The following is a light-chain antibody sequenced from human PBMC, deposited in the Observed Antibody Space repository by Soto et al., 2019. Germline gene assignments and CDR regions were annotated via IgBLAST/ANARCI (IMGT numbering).Light chain of an antibody. CDR2: LDRSGSY. Sequence: QLVLTQSSSASASLGSSVKLTCILSSGHSTYIIAWHQQQPGKAPRFLMTLDRSGSYNRGSGVPDRFSGSSSGADRDLTISILQFENEGDYYFDIWYSNTHKVFGGGTKVTVL. CDR1: SGHSTYI. J-gene: IGLJ3*02. CDR3: DIWYSNTHKV. V-gene: IGLV4-60*02.